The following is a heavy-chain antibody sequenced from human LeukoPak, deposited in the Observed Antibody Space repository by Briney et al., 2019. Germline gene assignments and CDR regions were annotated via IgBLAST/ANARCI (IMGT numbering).Heavy chain of an antibody. Sequence: GGSLRLSCTASGFTFGNYAMSWFRQAPGKGLEWVGFIRSKAYGGTTEYAASVKGRFTISRDDSKSIAYLQMNSLKTEDTAVYYCTRGRVDMITFGGVIVTFDYWGQGTLVTVSS. V-gene: IGHV3-49*03. CDR2: IRSKAYGGTT. CDR3: TRGRVDMITFGGVIVTFDY. J-gene: IGHJ4*02. CDR1: GFTFGNYA. D-gene: IGHD3-16*02.